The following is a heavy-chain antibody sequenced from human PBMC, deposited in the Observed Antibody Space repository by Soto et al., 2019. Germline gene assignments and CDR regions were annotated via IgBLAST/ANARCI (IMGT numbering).Heavy chain of an antibody. CDR1: GGSISSGDYY. CDR3: ARKYYYDSPLDY. D-gene: IGHD3-22*01. Sequence: PSETLSLTCTVSGGSISSGDYYWSWIRQPPGKGLEWIGTIYYSGTTYYNPSLKSRVTISVDTSKNQFSLKLSSVTAADTAVYYCARKYYYDSPLDYWGLGTLVTVSS. V-gene: IGHV4-39*01. CDR2: IYYSGTT. J-gene: IGHJ4*02.